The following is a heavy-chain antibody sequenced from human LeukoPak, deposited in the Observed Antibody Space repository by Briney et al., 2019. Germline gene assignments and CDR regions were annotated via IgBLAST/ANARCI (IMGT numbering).Heavy chain of an antibody. CDR3: ARLDNSGYYTLDY. CDR2: VYYRGNT. Sequence: SETLSLTCTVSGVSISSRHHYWGWIRQPPGKGLEWIGNVYYRGNTYYNPSLKSRVTLSVDTSKGQFSLKLSSVTAADSAVYYCARLDNSGYYTLDYWGQGTPVAISS. V-gene: IGHV4-39*01. CDR1: GVSISSRHHY. J-gene: IGHJ4*02. D-gene: IGHD3-22*01.